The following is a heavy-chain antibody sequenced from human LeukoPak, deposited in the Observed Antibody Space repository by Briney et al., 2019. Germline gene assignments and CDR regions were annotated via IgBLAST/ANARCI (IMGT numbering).Heavy chain of an antibody. Sequence: GSLRLSCAASGFTFSSYEMNWVRQAPGKGLEWVSYISSRGSTIYYADSVKGRFTISRDNAKNSLYLQMNSLRAEDTAVYYCARERDGYTHDAFDIWGQGTMVTVSS. V-gene: IGHV3-48*03. CDR2: ISSRGSTI. J-gene: IGHJ3*02. CDR1: GFTFSSYE. D-gene: IGHD5-24*01. CDR3: ARERDGYTHDAFDI.